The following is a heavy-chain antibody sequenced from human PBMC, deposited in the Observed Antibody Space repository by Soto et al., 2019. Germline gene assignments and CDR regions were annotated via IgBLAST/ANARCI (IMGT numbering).Heavy chain of an antibody. V-gene: IGHV4-31*01. CDR2: ISDSGVS. CDR1: GGSISSGRFY. Sequence: QVQLQESGPGLVKPSQTLTLTCTVSGGSISSGRFYWSWIRQHPGKGLEWIGHISDSGVSYYNPSRESLVTLSVDTSENQFSLRLSAVTAADTAVYFCARTSFYDIFLAYYSLIDYWGQGTKVTVSS. D-gene: IGHD3-9*01. J-gene: IGHJ4*02. CDR3: ARTSFYDIFLAYYSLIDY.